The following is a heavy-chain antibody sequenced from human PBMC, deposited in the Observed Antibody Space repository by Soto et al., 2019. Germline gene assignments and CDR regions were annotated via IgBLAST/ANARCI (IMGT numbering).Heavy chain of an antibody. D-gene: IGHD4-17*01. V-gene: IGHV4-30-4*01. CDR1: GGSISSGDYY. CDR2: IYYSGST. CDR3: ARDGGDYGGGQYYFAY. J-gene: IGHJ4*02. Sequence: PSETLSLTCTVSGGSISSGDYYWSWIRQPPGKGLEWIGYIYYSGSTYYNPSLKSRVTISVDTSKNQFSLKLSSVTAADTAVFYCARDGGDYGGGQYYFAYWGQGTLVTVS.